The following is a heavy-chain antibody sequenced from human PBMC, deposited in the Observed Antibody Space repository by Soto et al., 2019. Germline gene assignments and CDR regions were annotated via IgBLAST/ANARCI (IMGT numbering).Heavy chain of an antibody. V-gene: IGHV3-33*01. J-gene: IGHJ6*02. D-gene: IGHD2-2*01. CDR1: GFTFSSYG. Sequence: GGSLRLSCAASGFTFSSYGMHWVRQAPGKGLEWVAVIWYDGSNKYYADSVKGRFTISRDNSKNTLYLQMNSLRAEDTAVYYCARASSTSGEGYYYGMDVWGQGTTVTVSS. CDR2: IWYDGSNK. CDR3: ARASSTSGEGYYYGMDV.